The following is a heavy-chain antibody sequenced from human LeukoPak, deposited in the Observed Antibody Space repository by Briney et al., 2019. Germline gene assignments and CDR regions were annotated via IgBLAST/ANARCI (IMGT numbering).Heavy chain of an antibody. V-gene: IGHV3-11*04. J-gene: IGHJ3*02. Sequence: GGSLRLSCAASGFTFSDYYMSWIRQAPGKGLEWVSSISSSGSTIYYADSVKGRFTISRDNAKNSLYLQMNSLRAEDTAVYYYARDGRMVRGVKGDAFDIWGQGTMVTVSS. D-gene: IGHD3-10*01. CDR1: GFTFSDYY. CDR2: ISSSGSTI. CDR3: ARDGRMVRGVKGDAFDI.